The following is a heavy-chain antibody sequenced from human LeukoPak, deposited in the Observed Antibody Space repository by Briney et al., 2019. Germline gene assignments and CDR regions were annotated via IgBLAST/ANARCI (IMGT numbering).Heavy chain of an antibody. Sequence: PSETLSLTCTVSGVSISSSSYYWGWIRQPPGKGLEWIGSIFYSEGASTYYNPSLKSRVTISVDTSKNQFSLKLSSVTAADTAVYYCARLGAGGYINWFDPWGQGTLVTVSS. V-gene: IGHV4-39*01. CDR1: GVSISSSSYY. CDR2: IFYSEGAST. CDR3: ARLGAGGYINWFDP. D-gene: IGHD5-24*01. J-gene: IGHJ5*02.